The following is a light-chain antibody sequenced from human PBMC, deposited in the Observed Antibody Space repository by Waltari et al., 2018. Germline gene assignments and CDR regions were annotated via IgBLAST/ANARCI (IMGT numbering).Light chain of an antibody. CDR1: TSDAGRYNY. J-gene: IGLJ2*01. CDR3: CSFAGAYAWI. CDR2: DVT. V-gene: IGLV2-11*01. Sequence: SALTQLRSVYGSPGQSVTISCTGTTSDAGRYNYVSWYQHLPVKAPELLMFDVTQRPAGVPDRFSGSKSADTASLPISGLHPDDEADYYCCSFAGAYAWIFGGGTKVTVL.